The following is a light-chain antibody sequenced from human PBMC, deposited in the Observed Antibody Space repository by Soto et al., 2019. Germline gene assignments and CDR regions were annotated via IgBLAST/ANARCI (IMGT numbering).Light chain of an antibody. CDR2: DND. CDR1: SSNIGKNY. J-gene: IGLJ1*01. V-gene: IGLV1-51*01. CDR3: GTWDNSLIAYV. Sequence: QSVLTQPPSVSAAPGQKVTISCSGSSSNIGKNYVSWYQQIPGTAPKLLIYDNDKRPSGIPDRFSGSKSGTPATLGITGLQTGDEADYYCGTWDNSLIAYVFGTGTKVTVL.